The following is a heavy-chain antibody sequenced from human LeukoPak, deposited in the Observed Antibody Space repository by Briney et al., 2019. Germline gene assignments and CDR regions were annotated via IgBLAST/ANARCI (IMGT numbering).Heavy chain of an antibody. D-gene: IGHD2-15*01. V-gene: IGHV3-21*01. J-gene: IGHJ4*02. CDR1: GFTFSTYG. CDR3: ARDYCSGGSCYGY. Sequence: GGTLRLSCVASGFTFSTYGMSWVRQAPGKGLEWVSSISSSSSYIYYADSVKGRFTISRDNAKNSLYLQMNSLRAEDTAVYYCARDYCSGGSCYGYWGQGTLVTVSS. CDR2: ISSSSSYI.